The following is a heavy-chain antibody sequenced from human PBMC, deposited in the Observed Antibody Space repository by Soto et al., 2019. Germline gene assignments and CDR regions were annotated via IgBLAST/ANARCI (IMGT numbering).Heavy chain of an antibody. CDR2: ISDTGGST. Sequence: GGSLTLSCAASWFTVSNTYMTWVRQPPGKGLEWVSSISDTGGSTNYADSVKGRFVISRDNSKNTLYLRMNSLRAEDTAVYYREKTAYDILTGYRRRTPGFHFDSWGQGTRVTVSS. J-gene: IGHJ4*02. V-gene: IGHV3-23*01. D-gene: IGHD3-9*01. CDR3: EKTAYDILTGYRRRTPGFHFDS. CDR1: WFTVSNTY.